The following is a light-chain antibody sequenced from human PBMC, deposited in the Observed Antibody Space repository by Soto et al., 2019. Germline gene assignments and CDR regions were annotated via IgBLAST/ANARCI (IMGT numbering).Light chain of an antibody. J-gene: IGKJ1*01. CDR2: GAS. CDR3: QQYGSSGT. CDR1: QSVSSSY. V-gene: IGKV3-20*01. Sequence: EIVLTQSPGTLSLSPGERATLSCRASQSVSSSYLAWYQQKPGQAPRLLIYGASSRATGIPDRFSGSGSGTEFTLTASSLQPEDFAVYYCQQYGSSGTFGQGTKVDIK.